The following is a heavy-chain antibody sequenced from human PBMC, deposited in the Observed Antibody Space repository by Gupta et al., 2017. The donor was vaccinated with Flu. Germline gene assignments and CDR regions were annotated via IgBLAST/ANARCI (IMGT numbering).Heavy chain of an antibody. D-gene: IGHD6-13*01. CDR2: SSSSSSYI. V-gene: IGHV3-21*01. CDR3: ASTDSSSWYENWFDH. CDR1: GFTFSSYS. Sequence: EVQLVESGGGLVKPGGSLRLSCAASGFTFSSYSMNWVRQAPGKGLEWVSTSSSSSSYIYYEDEGKGRVTSSRDNAKNSLYMQMNSLRAEDTAVYYCASTDSSSWYENWFDHGGQGTMVTVSS. J-gene: IGHJ5*02.